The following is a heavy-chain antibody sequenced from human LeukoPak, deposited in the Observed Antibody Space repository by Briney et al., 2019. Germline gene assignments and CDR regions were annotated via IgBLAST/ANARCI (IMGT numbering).Heavy chain of an antibody. Sequence: ASVKVSCKASGYTFTSYDINWVRQATGQGLEWMGWINPNSGNTGYAQKFQGRVTMTRNTSISTAYMELSSLRSEDTAVYYCARGRFPLYCGGDCYRAGWFDPWGQGTLVTVSS. J-gene: IGHJ5*02. V-gene: IGHV1-8*01. CDR2: INPNSGNT. CDR1: GYTFTSYD. CDR3: ARGRFPLYCGGDCYRAGWFDP. D-gene: IGHD2-21*01.